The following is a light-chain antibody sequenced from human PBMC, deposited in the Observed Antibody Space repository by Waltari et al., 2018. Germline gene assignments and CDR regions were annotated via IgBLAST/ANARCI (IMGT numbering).Light chain of an antibody. Sequence: EIVVTQSPATLSVSPGERATLSCRTSPTIDNNLAWYQQKPGQTPRLLIYGASTRAIGIPARFSGSGFGTEFTLTISSLQSEDFAVYYCQQYNNWLSVTFGQGTRLEI. CDR1: PTIDNN. J-gene: IGKJ5*01. V-gene: IGKV3-15*01. CDR2: GAS. CDR3: QQYNNWLSVT.